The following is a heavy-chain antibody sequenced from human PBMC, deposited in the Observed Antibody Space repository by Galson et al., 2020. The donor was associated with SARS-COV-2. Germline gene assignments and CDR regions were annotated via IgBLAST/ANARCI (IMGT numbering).Heavy chain of an antibody. CDR1: GYTLDPYK. J-gene: IGHJ4*02. Sequence: ASDPVPCKASGYTLDPYKIHWVRQAPGQGLEWVGWINIGNGDTHYSQNLQGRVTITRDTSANTAYMELISLTSEDTAVYYCARDESDWGQGTLVTVSS. CDR2: INIGNGDT. V-gene: IGHV1-3*04. CDR3: ARDESD.